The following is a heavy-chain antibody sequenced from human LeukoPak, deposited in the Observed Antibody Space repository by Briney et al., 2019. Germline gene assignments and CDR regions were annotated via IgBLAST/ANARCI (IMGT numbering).Heavy chain of an antibody. D-gene: IGHD3-22*01. CDR2: IYYSGST. Sequence: SETLSLTCTVSGGSINSSSYYWGWIRQPPGKGLEWIGSIYYSGSTYYNPSLKSRVTISVDTSKNQFSLKLSSVTAADTAVYYCAADYYDSSGYPSWFDPWGQGTLVTVSS. CDR3: AADYYDSSGYPSWFDP. CDR1: GGSINSSSYY. V-gene: IGHV4-39*07. J-gene: IGHJ5*02.